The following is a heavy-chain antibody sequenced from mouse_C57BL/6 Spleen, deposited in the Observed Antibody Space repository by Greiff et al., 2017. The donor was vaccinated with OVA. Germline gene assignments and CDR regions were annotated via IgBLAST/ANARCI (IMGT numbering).Heavy chain of an antibody. CDR1: GYTFTSYW. J-gene: IGHJ4*01. Sequence: QVQLQQSGAELVRPGSSVKLSCKASGYTFTSYWMHWVKQRPIQGLEWIGNIDPSDSETHYNQKFKDKATLTVDKSSSTAYMQLSSLTSEDSAVYYCAGRSNVYAMDYWGQGTSVTVSS. V-gene: IGHV1-52*01. CDR2: IDPSDSET. CDR3: AGRSNVYAMDY. D-gene: IGHD2-5*01.